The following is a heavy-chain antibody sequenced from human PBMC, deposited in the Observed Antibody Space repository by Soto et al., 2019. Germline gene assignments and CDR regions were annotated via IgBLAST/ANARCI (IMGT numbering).Heavy chain of an antibody. D-gene: IGHD3-22*01. CDR1: GYSINSGYF. V-gene: IGHV4-38-2*02. CDR2: IHRNGNT. Sequence: PSETLSLTCAVSGYSINSGYFWGWVRQPPGKGLEWIGNIHRNGNTYYNPSLKSRVTISLDMSKNNFYLNVNSVTAADTAVYYCARDRYSYDSRAYQGVDWYFDLWGRGTLVTVSS. CDR3: ARDRYSYDSRAYQGVDWYFDL. J-gene: IGHJ2*01.